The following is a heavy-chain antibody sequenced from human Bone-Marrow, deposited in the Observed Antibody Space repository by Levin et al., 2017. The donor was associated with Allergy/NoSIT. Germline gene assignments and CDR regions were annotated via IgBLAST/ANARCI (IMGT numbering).Heavy chain of an antibody. J-gene: IGHJ5*02. CDR2: INPNSGGT. D-gene: IGHD2-8*01. V-gene: IGHV1-2*06. CDR3: ARLHRESTAPSEDIVLMVYASNWFDP. Sequence: ASVKVSCKASGYTFTGYYMHWVRQAPGQGLEWMGRINPNSGGTNYAQKFQGRVTMTRDTSISTAYMELSRLRSDDTAVYYCARLHRESTAPSEDIVLMVYASNWFDPWGQGTLVTVSS. CDR1: GYTFTGYY.